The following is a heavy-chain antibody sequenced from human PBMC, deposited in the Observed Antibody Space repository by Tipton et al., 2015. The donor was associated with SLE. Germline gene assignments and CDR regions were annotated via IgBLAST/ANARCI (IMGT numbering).Heavy chain of an antibody. J-gene: IGHJ3*02. CDR2: IYYSGST. Sequence: TLSLTCTVSGGSISSHYWSWIRQPPGKGLEWIGYIYYSGSTNYNPSLKSRVTISVDTSKNQFSLKLSSVTAADTAVYYCARFADSSSWTAYAFDIWGQGTMVTVSS. D-gene: IGHD6-13*01. CDR1: GGSISSHY. V-gene: IGHV4-59*11. CDR3: ARFADSSSWTAYAFDI.